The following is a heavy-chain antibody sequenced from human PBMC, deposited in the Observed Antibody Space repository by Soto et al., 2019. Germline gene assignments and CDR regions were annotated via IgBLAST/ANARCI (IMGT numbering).Heavy chain of an antibody. CDR3: ARHFSVDYFDY. J-gene: IGHJ4*02. CDR2: VNYSGTT. CDR1: GASFSGYY. V-gene: IGHV4-34*01. Sequence: PSETLPLTCAVHGASFSGYYWDWIRQPPGKWLEWIGEVNYSGTTYYNPSLKSRVTISVDRSKNQFSLKRSSVTAADTAVYYCARHFSVDYFDYWGEGALVTSPQ.